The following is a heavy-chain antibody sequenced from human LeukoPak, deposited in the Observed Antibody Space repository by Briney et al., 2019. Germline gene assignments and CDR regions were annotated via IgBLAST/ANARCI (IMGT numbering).Heavy chain of an antibody. CDR2: INHSGST. Sequence: SETLSLTCAVYGGSFSGYYWSWIRQPPGKGLEWIGEINHSGSTNYNPSLKSRVTISVDTSKNQFSLKLSPVTAADTAVYYCARGESGYWGQGTLVTVSS. CDR3: ARGESGY. CDR1: GGSFSGYY. V-gene: IGHV4-34*01. J-gene: IGHJ4*02.